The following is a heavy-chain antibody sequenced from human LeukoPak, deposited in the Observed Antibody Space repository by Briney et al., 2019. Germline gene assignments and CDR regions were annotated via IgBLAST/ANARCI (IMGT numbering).Heavy chain of an antibody. D-gene: IGHD5-12*01. CDR2: ISWNSGSI. CDR1: GFTFDDYA. CDR3: AKGRIVATMGSFDY. J-gene: IGHJ4*02. V-gene: IGHV3-9*01. Sequence: PGGPLRLSCAASGFTFDDYAMHWVRQAPGKGLEWVSGISWNSGSIGYADSVKGRFTISRDNAKNSLYLQMNSLRAEDTALYYCAKGRIVATMGSFDYWGQGTLVTVSS.